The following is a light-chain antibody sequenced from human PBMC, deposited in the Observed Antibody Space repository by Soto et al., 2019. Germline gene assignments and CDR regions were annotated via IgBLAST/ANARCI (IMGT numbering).Light chain of an antibody. Sequence: EIVLTQSPATLSLSPGERATLSCRASQSVGSYLAWYQQKPGQAPRLLIYDASNRATGIPARFSVSGSGTDFTLTISSLEPEDFSVYFCQQRSNLLTFGGGTKVEIK. J-gene: IGKJ4*01. V-gene: IGKV3-11*01. CDR1: QSVGSY. CDR3: QQRSNLLT. CDR2: DAS.